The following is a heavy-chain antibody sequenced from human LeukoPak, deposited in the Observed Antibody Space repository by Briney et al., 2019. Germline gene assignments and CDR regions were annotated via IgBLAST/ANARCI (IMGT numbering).Heavy chain of an antibody. D-gene: IGHD3-10*01. CDR3: ASSSWFGELSHASDY. Sequence: SETLSLTCTVSGGSISSSSYYWGWIRQPPGKGLEWIGSIFYSGSTYYNPSLKSRVTISVDTSKNQFSLKLSSVTAADTAVYYCASSSWFGELSHASDYWGQGTLVTVSS. CDR1: GGSISSSSYY. J-gene: IGHJ4*02. V-gene: IGHV4-39*01. CDR2: IFYSGST.